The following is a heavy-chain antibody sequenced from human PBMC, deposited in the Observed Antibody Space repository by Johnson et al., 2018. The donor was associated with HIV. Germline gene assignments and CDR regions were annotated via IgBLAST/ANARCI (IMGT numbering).Heavy chain of an antibody. CDR2: IYSGGST. CDR3: ARDHTNSGSYSTYAFDI. D-gene: IGHD1-26*01. V-gene: IGHV3-NL1*01. J-gene: IGHJ3*02. Sequence: VQLVESGGGVVQPGRSLRLSCAASGFTFSSYAMHWVRQAPGKGLEWVSVIYSGGSTYYADSVKGRFTISRDNSKNTLYLQMNSLRAEDTAVYYCARDHTNSGSYSTYAFDIWGQGTMVTVSS. CDR1: GFTFSSYA.